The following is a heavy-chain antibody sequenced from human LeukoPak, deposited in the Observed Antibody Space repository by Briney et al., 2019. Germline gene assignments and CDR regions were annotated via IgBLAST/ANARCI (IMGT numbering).Heavy chain of an antibody. CDR1: GYTFTNSA. CDR3: ARDGGYCSSTSCYAAFDI. V-gene: IGHV1-3*01. CDR2: INAGNGNT. J-gene: IGHJ3*02. D-gene: IGHD2-2*01. Sequence: ASVKVSCKASGYTFTNSAMHWVRQAHGQRLEWMGWINAGNGNTRYSQKFQGRVTITRDTSASTAYMELSSLRSQDTAVYCCARDGGYCSSTSCYAAFDIWGQGTMVTVSS.